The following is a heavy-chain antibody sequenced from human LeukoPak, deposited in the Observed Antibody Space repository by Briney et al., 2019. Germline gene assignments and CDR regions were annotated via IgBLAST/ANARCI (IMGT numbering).Heavy chain of an antibody. J-gene: IGHJ5*02. CDR3: ARASDPWLQLT. Sequence: GGSLRLSCAASGFTFSDYWMIWVRQAPGKGLEWVGNIKQDGSEKRYADSVRGRFTISRDNAQTSLYLQMNSLRAEDTAVYYCARASDPWLQLTWGQGTLVTVSS. D-gene: IGHD5-24*01. CDR2: IKQDGSEK. CDR1: GFTFSDYW. V-gene: IGHV3-7*05.